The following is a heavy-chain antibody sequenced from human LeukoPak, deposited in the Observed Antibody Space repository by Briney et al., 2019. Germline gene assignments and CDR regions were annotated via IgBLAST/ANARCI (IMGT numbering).Heavy chain of an antibody. CDR2: ITGSGDTT. D-gene: IGHD5-12*01. J-gene: IGHJ4*02. CDR1: GFTFSSYA. CDR3: AKQPIVAGAYYFDY. V-gene: IGHV3-23*01. Sequence: GGSLRPSCAASGFTFSSYAMSWVRQAPGKGLEWVSTITGSGDTTYYANSVKGRFTISRDNSKNTLYLQMNSLRAEDTAIYYCAKQPIVAGAYYFDYWGQGTLVTVSS.